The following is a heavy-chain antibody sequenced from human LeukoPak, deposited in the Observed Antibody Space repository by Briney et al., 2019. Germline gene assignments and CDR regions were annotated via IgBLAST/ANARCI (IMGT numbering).Heavy chain of an antibody. CDR1: DHSIRSDYY. CDR3: ARVGRSGSGSYYKNWFDP. Sequence: SETLSLTCTVSDHSIRSDYYWGWIRQSPGKGLEWIGNIYYGGSTYCNPSLTSRVTISVDASKNQFSLKLTSVTAADTAVYYCARVGRSGSGSYYKNWFDPWGQGTLVTVSS. D-gene: IGHD3-10*01. V-gene: IGHV4-38-2*02. J-gene: IGHJ5*02. CDR2: IYYGGST.